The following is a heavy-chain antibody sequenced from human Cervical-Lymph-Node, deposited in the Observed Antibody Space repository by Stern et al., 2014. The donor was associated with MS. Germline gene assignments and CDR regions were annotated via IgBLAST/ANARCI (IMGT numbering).Heavy chain of an antibody. D-gene: IGHD6-6*01. CDR3: ARSQSSSSRWFYYYGLDV. CDR1: GFTFSSYA. J-gene: IGHJ6*02. V-gene: IGHV3-23*04. Sequence: EDQLVESGGGSVQPGGSLRLACAASGFTFSSYATSWVRQAPGKGLEWVSGISGSGRRTYYADAVKGRITISRDNSKNTVYVQMNRLRAEDTAVYYCARSQSSSSRWFYYYGLDVWGQGTTVTVSS. CDR2: ISGSGRRT.